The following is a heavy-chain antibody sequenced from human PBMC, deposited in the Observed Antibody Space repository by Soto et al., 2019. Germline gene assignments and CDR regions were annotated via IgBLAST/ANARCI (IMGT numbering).Heavy chain of an antibody. CDR1: GGSFSGYY. Sequence: QVQLQQWGAGLLKPSETLSLTCAVYGGSFSGYYWSWIRQPPGKGLEWIGEINHSGSTNYNPSLKSRVTLSVDTSKNQFSLKLSSVTAADTAVYYCARSYYYGSGSYYKPFDYWGQGTLVTVSS. J-gene: IGHJ4*02. V-gene: IGHV4-34*01. D-gene: IGHD3-10*01. CDR3: ARSYYYGSGSYYKPFDY. CDR2: INHSGST.